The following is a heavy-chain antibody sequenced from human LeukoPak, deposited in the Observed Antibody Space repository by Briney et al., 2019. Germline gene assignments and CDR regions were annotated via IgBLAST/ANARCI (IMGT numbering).Heavy chain of an antibody. CDR1: GFTFSSYS. V-gene: IGHV3-21*01. Sequence: GGSLRLSCAASGFTFSSYSTNWVRQAPGKGLEWVSSISSSSSYIYYADSVKGRFTISRDNAKNSLYLQMNSLRAEDTAMYYCARVWEGIGGYCSGGSCYSIDYWGQGTLVTVSS. J-gene: IGHJ4*02. CDR2: ISSSSSYI. D-gene: IGHD2-15*01. CDR3: ARVWEGIGGYCSGGSCYSIDY.